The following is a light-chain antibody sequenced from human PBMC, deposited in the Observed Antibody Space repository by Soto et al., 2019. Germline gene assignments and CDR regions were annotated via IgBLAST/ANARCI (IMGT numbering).Light chain of an antibody. CDR1: QSVNSNY. V-gene: IGKV3-20*01. CDR3: QQFDRSLPSWT. Sequence: ETVLTQSPGTLSLSPGERATLSCRASQSVNSNYLAWYQHIPGQAPRLLIYGASTRATGITDRFSGSGSGTDVTHTISRLEPEDFAVYYCQQFDRSLPSWTFGQGTKVE. CDR2: GAS. J-gene: IGKJ1*01.